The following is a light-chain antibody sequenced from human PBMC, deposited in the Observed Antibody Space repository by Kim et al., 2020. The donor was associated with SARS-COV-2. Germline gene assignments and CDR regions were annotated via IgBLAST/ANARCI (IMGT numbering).Light chain of an antibody. V-gene: IGKV1-5*03. CDR3: QQYNSYPIT. CDR1: QSISSW. J-gene: IGKJ5*01. Sequence: DIQMTQSPSTLSASVGDRVTITCRASQSISSWLAWYQQKPGKAPKLLIYKASSLESGVPSRFSVSGSGTEFTLTISSLQPDDFATYYCQQYNSYPITFGQGTRLEI. CDR2: KAS.